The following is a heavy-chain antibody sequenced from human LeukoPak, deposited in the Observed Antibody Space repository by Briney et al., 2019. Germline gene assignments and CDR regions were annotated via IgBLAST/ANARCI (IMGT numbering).Heavy chain of an antibody. CDR1: GFTFSSYG. D-gene: IGHD3-10*01. Sequence: GGSLRLSCAASGFTFSSYGMHWVRQAPGKGLEWVAFIRYDGSNKYYADSVKGRFTISRDNSKNTLYLHVNSLRPEDTAVYYCARGRRRGRYYFDYWGQGTLVTVSS. J-gene: IGHJ4*02. V-gene: IGHV3-30*02. CDR2: IRYDGSNK. CDR3: ARGRRRGRYYFDY.